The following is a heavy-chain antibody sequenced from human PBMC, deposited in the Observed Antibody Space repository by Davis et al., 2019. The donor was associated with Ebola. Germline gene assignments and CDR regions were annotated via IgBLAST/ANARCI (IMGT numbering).Heavy chain of an antibody. V-gene: IGHV3-7*01. J-gene: IGHJ4*02. CDR2: MKQDGSEK. Sequence: ALRPSCAASGFFFSSYWMRWVRQAPGKGLEWVANMKQDGSEKYYVDSVKGRFTISRDNAKNSLYLQMNSLRDEDTAVYYCAKVAGTPGYWGQGTLVTVSS. CDR3: AKVAGTPGY. CDR1: GFFFSSYW. D-gene: IGHD1-1*01.